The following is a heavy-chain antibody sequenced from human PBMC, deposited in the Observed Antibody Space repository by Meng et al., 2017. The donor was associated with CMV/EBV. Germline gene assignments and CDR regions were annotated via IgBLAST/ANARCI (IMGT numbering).Heavy chain of an antibody. V-gene: IGHV3-30*18. J-gene: IGHJ4*02. Sequence: GCIYSNYGMHWVRQAPGKRREWVAVISYDESDKYYADPVKGRFTISRDNSKNTLYLQMNSLRAEDTAVYYCAKKGPLLGAYFESPDYWGQGALVTVSS. CDR3: AKKGPLLGAYFESPDY. CDR1: GCIYSNYG. CDR2: ISYDESDK. D-gene: IGHD3-16*01.